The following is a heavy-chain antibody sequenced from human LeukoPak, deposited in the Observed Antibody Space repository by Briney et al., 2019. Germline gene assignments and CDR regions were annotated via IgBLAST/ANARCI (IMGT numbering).Heavy chain of an antibody. D-gene: IGHD1-26*01. CDR1: GDSISRGSYY. CDR3: ARRGLGATGSDY. Sequence: KPSETLSPTCTVSGDSISRGSYYWDWIRQPPGKGLDWIGSIYSSGSTYYSPSLKSRVTISVETSSNQFSLKLSSVTAADMAVYYCARRGLGATGSDYWGQGTLVTVSS. CDR2: IYSSGST. V-gene: IGHV4-39*01. J-gene: IGHJ4*02.